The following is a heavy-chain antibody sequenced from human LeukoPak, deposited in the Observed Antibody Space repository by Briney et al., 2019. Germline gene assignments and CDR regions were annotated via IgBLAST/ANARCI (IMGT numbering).Heavy chain of an antibody. CDR2: ISWDSASI. Sequence: GGSLRLSCAASGFTFDDYAMHWVRQPPGKGLEWVSGISWDSASIGYADSVKGRFTISRDNAKNSLYLQMSSLGAEDTALYYCASSQNNSYYYYYYYMDVWGKGTTVTVSS. CDR1: GFTFDDYA. J-gene: IGHJ6*03. D-gene: IGHD1/OR15-1a*01. V-gene: IGHV3-9*01. CDR3: ASSQNNSYYYYYYYMDV.